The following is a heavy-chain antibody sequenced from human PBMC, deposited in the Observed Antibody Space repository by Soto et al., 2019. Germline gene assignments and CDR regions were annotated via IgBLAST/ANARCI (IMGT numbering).Heavy chain of an antibody. Sequence: PSETLSLTCTVSGGSISSGGYYWSWIRQHPGKGLEWIGYIYYSGSTYYNPSLKSRVTISVDTSKNQFSLKPSSVTAADTAVYYCARDRYYYDSSGHSNWFDPWGQGTLVTVSS. CDR2: IYYSGST. J-gene: IGHJ5*02. CDR1: GGSISSGGYY. CDR3: ARDRYYYDSSGHSNWFDP. D-gene: IGHD3-22*01. V-gene: IGHV4-31*03.